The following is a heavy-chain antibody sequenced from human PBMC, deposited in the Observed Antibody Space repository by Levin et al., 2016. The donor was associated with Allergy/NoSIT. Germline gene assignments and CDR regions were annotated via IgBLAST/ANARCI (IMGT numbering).Heavy chain of an antibody. J-gene: IGHJ4*02. Sequence: SETLSLTCTVSGGSISSGSYYWSWIRQPAGKGLEWIGRIYTSGSTNYNPSLKSRVTISVDTSKNQFSLKLSSVTAADTAVYYCAREGAYGGAWGQGTLVTVSS. CDR2: IYTSGST. V-gene: IGHV4-61*02. D-gene: IGHD4-23*01. CDR1: GGSISSGSYY. CDR3: AREGAYGGA.